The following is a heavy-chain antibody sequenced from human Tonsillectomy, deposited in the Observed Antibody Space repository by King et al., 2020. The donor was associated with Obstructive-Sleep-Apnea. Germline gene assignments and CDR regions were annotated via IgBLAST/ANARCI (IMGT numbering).Heavy chain of an antibody. CDR2: ISYSGST. Sequence: HLQESGPGLVKPSETLSLTCTVSGGSISRYYWSWIRQPPGKGLEWIGYISYSGSTNYNPSLKSRVTMPVDTSKNQFSLRLSSVTAADTAVYYCAGNRSGWCDYWGQGTLVTVSS. CDR3: AGNRSGWCDY. J-gene: IGHJ4*02. CDR1: GGSISRYY. V-gene: IGHV4-59*03. D-gene: IGHD6-19*01.